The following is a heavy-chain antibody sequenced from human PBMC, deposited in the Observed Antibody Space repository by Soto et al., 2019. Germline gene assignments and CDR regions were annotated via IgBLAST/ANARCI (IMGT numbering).Heavy chain of an antibody. D-gene: IGHD6-13*01. CDR3: ARGYSSSWYRGQASFDP. CDR1: GGSISSYY. CDR2: IYYSGST. J-gene: IGHJ5*02. V-gene: IGHV4-59*01. Sequence: PSETLSLTCTVSGGSISSYYWSWIRQPPGKGLEWIGYIYYSGSTNYNPSLKSRVTISVDTSKNQFSLKLSSVTAADTAVYYCARGYSSSWYRGQASFDPCGQRTLVTVSS.